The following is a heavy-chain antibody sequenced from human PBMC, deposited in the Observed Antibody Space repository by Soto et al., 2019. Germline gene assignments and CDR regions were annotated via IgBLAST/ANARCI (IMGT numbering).Heavy chain of an antibody. D-gene: IGHD1-26*01. CDR2: IPSKTNTYAT. Sequence: GGSLRLSCAASGFTFSGSTIHWVRQTSGKGLEWVGRIPSKTNTYATAYAASVKGRFTISRDDSKNTAYLQMDSLKTEDTAVYYCTRHHLDVSVGSGVDYWCQGTRVTVPS. CDR3: TRHHLDVSVGSGVDY. V-gene: IGHV3-73*01. J-gene: IGHJ4*02. CDR1: GFTFSGST.